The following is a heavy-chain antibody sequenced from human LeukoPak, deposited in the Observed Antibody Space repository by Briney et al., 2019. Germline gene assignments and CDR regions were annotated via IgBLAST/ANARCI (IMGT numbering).Heavy chain of an antibody. V-gene: IGHV5-51*01. CDR1: GYSFTSYW. CDR3: ARRYYDFWSGYYYLAFDY. D-gene: IGHD3-3*01. CDR2: IYPGDSDT. J-gene: IGHJ4*02. Sequence: GESLKISCKGSGYSFTSYWIGWVRQMPGKGLEWMGIIYPGDSDTGYSPSFQGQVTISADKSISTAYLQWSSLKASDTAMYYCARRYYDFWSGYYYLAFDYWGQGTLVTVSS.